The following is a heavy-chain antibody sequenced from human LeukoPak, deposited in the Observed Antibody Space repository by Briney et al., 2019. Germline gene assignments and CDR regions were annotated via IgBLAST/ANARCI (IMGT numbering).Heavy chain of an antibody. D-gene: IGHD1-26*01. J-gene: IGHJ5*02. V-gene: IGHV3-43*02. CDR1: GFTFGDYP. Sequence: GGSLRLFCAASGFTFGDYPTHWIRQTPGQGLEWVSLMSADGGSSFQADSVRGRFTISRDNSKNSLYLQMNSLRSEDTALYYCAKDMGGSGRNWASNWFDPWGQGTLVTVSS. CDR2: MSADGGSS. CDR3: AKDMGGSGRNWASNWFDP.